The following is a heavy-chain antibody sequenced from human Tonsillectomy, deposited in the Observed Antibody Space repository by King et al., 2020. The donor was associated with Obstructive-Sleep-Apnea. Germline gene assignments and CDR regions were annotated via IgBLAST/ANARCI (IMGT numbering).Heavy chain of an antibody. CDR3: SSHRGSGTYDSEFYFDY. V-gene: IGHV3-73*01. Sequence: GGGGGGAGGGGRVSGAGSAVPCSVAARDGGRQASGKGLEWVGLIRTNTDSYATSYAESVKGRLTISRDDATYTAYLQMNSLKTEDTAVYYCSSHRGSGTYDSEFYFDYWVQGTLVTVSS. CDR2: IRTNTDSYAT. CDR1: AVPCSVAA. D-gene: IGHD3-10*01. J-gene: IGHJ4*02.